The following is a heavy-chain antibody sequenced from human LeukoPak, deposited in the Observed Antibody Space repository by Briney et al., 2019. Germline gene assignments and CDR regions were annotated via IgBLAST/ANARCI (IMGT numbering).Heavy chain of an antibody. J-gene: IGHJ4*02. CDR2: IIPIFGTA. D-gene: IGHD3-22*01. Sequence: GASVKVSCKASGGTFSSYAISWVRQAPGQGLEWMGGIIPIFGTANYAQKFQGRVTITADESTSTAYMELSSLRSEDTAVYYCARDPRDEYYYDSSGYYRDYWGQGTLVTVSS. V-gene: IGHV1-69*13. CDR3: ARDPRDEYYYDSSGYYRDY. CDR1: GGTFSSYA.